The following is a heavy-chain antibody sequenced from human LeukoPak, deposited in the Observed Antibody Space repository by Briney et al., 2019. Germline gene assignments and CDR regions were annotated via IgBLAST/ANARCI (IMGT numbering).Heavy chain of an antibody. CDR1: GSTFSSYA. J-gene: IGHJ5*02. CDR3: AKDAPLGYYGSGSYIDP. V-gene: IGHV3-23*01. CDR2: ISGSGGST. Sequence: PGGSLRLSCAASGSTFSSYAMSWVRQAPGKGLEWVSAISGSGGSTYYADSVKGRFTISRDNSKNTLYLQMNSLRAEDTAVYYCAKDAPLGYYGSGSYIDPWGQGTLVTVSS. D-gene: IGHD3-10*01.